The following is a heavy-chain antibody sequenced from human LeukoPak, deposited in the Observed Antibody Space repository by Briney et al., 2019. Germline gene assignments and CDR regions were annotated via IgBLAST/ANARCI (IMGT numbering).Heavy chain of an antibody. CDR2: IYYSGST. V-gene: IGHV4-39*07. Sequence: SETLSLTCTVSGDSMSSSHYCWGWIRQPPGKGLEWIGSIYYSGSTYYNPSLKSRVTISVDTSKNQFSLKLSSVTAADTAVYYCARDITVTPLPWGQGTLVTVSS. CDR3: ARDITVTPLP. CDR1: GDSMSSSHYC. J-gene: IGHJ5*02. D-gene: IGHD4-17*01.